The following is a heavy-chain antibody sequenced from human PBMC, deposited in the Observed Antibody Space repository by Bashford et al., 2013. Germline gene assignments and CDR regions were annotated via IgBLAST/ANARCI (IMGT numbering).Heavy chain of an antibody. V-gene: IGHV1-2*02. Sequence: ASVKVSCKASGYTFSDYYLHWVRQAPGQGLEWMGWINLTLTKWCHKVCRDVSRAGSPLTRDTSISTAYMELSSLRSDDTAVYFCARDGPVVGVWNAFDVWGQGTVVTVSS. D-gene: IGHD1-26*01. CDR1: GYTFSDYY. J-gene: IGHJ3*01. CDR3: ARDGPVVGVWNAFDV. CDR2: INLTLTKWCH.